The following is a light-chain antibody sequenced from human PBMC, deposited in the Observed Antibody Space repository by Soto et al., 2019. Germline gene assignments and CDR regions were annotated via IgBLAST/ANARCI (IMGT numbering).Light chain of an antibody. CDR2: DAS. CDR3: NSWA. Sequence: DIQMTQSPSTLSASVGDRFTITCRASQSIVRWLAWYQQKPGRAPKLLIYDASTLESGVPSRFSGSGSETEFTITNSKLLADDFATHFNNSWAFGQGTQLEIK. CDR1: QSIVRW. J-gene: IGKJ5*01. V-gene: IGKV1-5*01.